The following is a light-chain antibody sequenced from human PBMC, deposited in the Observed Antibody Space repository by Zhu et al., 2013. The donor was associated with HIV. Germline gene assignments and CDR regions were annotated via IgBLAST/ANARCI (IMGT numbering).Light chain of an antibody. Sequence: QSALTQVASVSGSPGQSITISCTGTSSDIGGHNYVSWYQHHPGKAPNLIIYEVSNRPSGVSNRFSGSKSGNTASLTISGLQAEDESEYYCSSYSSSTTLVIFGGGTKLTV. CDR2: EVS. J-gene: IGLJ2*01. CDR3: SSYSSSTTLVI. CDR1: SSDIGGHNY. V-gene: IGLV2-14*01.